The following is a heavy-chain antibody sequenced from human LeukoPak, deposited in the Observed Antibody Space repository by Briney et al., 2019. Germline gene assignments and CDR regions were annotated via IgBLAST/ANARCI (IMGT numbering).Heavy chain of an antibody. CDR1: GYSFTSNW. D-gene: IGHD1-1*01. V-gene: IGHV5-10-1*01. CDR2: IDPSDSYT. J-gene: IGHJ5*02. CDR3: ARQPEGTWFDP. Sequence: GGSLKISCKGSGYSFTSNWISWVRQVPGKGLEWMGRIDPSDSYTNYSPSLQGHVTISADKSISTAYLQWSSLKASDTAMYYCARQPEGTWFDPWGQGTLVTVSS.